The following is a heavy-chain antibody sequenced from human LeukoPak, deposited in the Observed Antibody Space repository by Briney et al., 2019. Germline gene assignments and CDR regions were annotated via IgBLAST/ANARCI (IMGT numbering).Heavy chain of an antibody. D-gene: IGHD4-17*01. J-gene: IGHJ4*02. V-gene: IGHV4-34*01. Sequence: SETLSLTCAVYGGSFSGYYWSWIRQPPGKGLEWIGEINHSGSTIYNPSLKSRVTISVDTSKNQFSLKLSSVTAADTAVYYCARATTVTTYYDYWGQGTLVTVSS. CDR1: GGSFSGYY. CDR2: INHSGST. CDR3: ARATTVTTYYDY.